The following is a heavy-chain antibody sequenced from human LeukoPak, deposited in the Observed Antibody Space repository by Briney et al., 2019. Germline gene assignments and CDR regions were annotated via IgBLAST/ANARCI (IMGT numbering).Heavy chain of an antibody. Sequence: ASVKVSCKASGYTFTGYYMHWVRQAPGQGLEWMGIINPSGGSTSYAQKFQGRVTMTRDTSTSTVYMELSSLRSEDTAVYYCTLGYCSSTSCYAGVSAGGPIDYWGQGTLVTVSS. CDR3: TLGYCSSTSCYAGVSAGGPIDY. V-gene: IGHV1-46*01. J-gene: IGHJ4*02. CDR1: GYTFTGYY. CDR2: INPSGGST. D-gene: IGHD2-2*01.